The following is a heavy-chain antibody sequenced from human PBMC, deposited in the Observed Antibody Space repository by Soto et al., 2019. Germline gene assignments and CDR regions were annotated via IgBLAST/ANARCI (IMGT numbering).Heavy chain of an antibody. V-gene: IGHV3-74*01. J-gene: IGHJ4*02. CDR1: GFTFSNYW. Sequence: EVQLVESGGGLVQPGGSLRLSCAASGFTFSNYWMHWVRQAPGKGLVWVSRINFDESTTTYADSVQGRFTISRDNAKNPLYLQLTSLSAEETAIYYGVTGGLPAGHVYHFDQGGQCALFTVCS. CDR3: VTGGLPAGHVYHFDQ. CDR2: INFDESTT. D-gene: IGHD6-19*01.